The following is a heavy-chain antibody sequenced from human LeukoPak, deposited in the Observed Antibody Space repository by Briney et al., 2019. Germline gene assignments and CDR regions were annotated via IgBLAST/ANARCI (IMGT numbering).Heavy chain of an antibody. CDR1: GGSFSGYY. D-gene: IGHD2-2*01. CDR2: INHSGST. J-gene: IGHJ4*02. CDR3: ARAHCSSTSCYDY. Sequence: SETLSLTCAVYGGSFSGYYWIWIRQPPGKGLEWIGEINHSGSTNYSASLKSRVTISVDTSKNQFSLKLSSVTAADTAVYYCARAHCSSTSCYDYWGQGTLVTVSS. V-gene: IGHV4-34*01.